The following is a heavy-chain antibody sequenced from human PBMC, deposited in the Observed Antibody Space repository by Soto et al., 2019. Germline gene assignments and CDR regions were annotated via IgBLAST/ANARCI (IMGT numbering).Heavy chain of an antibody. J-gene: IGHJ4*02. Sequence: SETLSLTCAVSGHSISSGFYYWGWVRQPPGKGLEWIGSIYHTESTYYNPSLKSRVTMSVDTSKNQLSLKLSSMTAADTAVYFCATSGYSYSARFFDYWGQGTRVTVSS. CDR3: ATSGYSYSARFFDY. CDR1: GHSISSGFYY. V-gene: IGHV4-38-2*01. D-gene: IGHD5-18*01. CDR2: IYHTEST.